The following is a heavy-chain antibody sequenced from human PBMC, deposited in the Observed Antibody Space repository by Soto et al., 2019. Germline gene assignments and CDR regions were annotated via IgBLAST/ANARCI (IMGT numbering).Heavy chain of an antibody. V-gene: IGHV3-23*01. CDR3: AKGIGYYEILTGYSPPKYFDY. CDR1: GFTFNNYV. Sequence: PGGSLRLSCAASGFTFNNYVMTWVRQAPGKGLQWVSDISGGGGYTHYEDSVKGRFTISRDNSKNTLYLQMNSLRVDDTAIYYCAKGIGYYEILTGYSPPKYFDYWGQGTPVTVSS. J-gene: IGHJ4*02. CDR2: ISGGGGYT. D-gene: IGHD3-9*01.